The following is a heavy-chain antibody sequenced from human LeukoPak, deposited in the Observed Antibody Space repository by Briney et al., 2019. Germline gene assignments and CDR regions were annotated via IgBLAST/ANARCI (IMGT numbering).Heavy chain of an antibody. CDR2: ISYDGSNK. Sequence: PGRSLRLSCAASGFTFSYYTMHWVRQAPGKGLEWVAVISYDGSNKYYADSVKGRFTISRDNSKNTLYLQMNSLRAEDTAVYYCARDMRSFKGYCSSTSCWGFFDPWGQGTLVTVSS. V-gene: IGHV3-30-3*01. J-gene: IGHJ5*02. D-gene: IGHD2-2*01. CDR3: ARDMRSFKGYCSSTSCWGFFDP. CDR1: GFTFSYYT.